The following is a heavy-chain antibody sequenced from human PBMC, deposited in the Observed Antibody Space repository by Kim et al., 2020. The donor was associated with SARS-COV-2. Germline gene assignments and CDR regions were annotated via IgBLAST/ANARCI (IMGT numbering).Heavy chain of an antibody. Sequence: ASVKVSCKASGYTFTSYAMNWVRQAPGQGLEWMGSINTNTGNPTYAQGFTGRFVFPLDTSVSTAYLQISSLKAEDTAVYYCARGVAVAGFVYWGQGTLVTVSS. CDR1: GYTFTSYA. J-gene: IGHJ4*02. CDR3: ARGVAVAGFVY. V-gene: IGHV7-4-1*02. CDR2: INTNTGNP. D-gene: IGHD6-19*01.